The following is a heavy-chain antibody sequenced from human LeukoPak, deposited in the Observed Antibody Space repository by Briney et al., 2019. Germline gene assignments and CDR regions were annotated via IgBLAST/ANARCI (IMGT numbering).Heavy chain of an antibody. D-gene: IGHD3-10*01. Sequence: GGSLRLSCAASGFTFSSYWMSWVRQAPGKGLEWVANIKQDGSEEYSVDSVKGRFTISRDNAKNSLYLQMNSLRAEDTAVYYCARDFAISYYYGSGSYLGDAFDIWGQGTMVTVSS. CDR2: IKQDGSEE. CDR3: ARDFAISYYYGSGSYLGDAFDI. V-gene: IGHV3-7*01. CDR1: GFTFSSYW. J-gene: IGHJ3*02.